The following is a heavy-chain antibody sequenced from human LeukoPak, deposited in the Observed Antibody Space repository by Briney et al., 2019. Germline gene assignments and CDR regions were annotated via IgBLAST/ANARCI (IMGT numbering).Heavy chain of an antibody. CDR1: GFTFGDHP. D-gene: IGHD6-19*01. Sequence: GGSLRLSCTASGFTFGDHPMSWFRQAPGKGPEWISSIRIKSYGETTEYAASVKGRFTISRDDSKSIAYLQMNSLKTEDTAAYYCTRAAVADTPQYYFDYWGQGTLVTVSS. CDR2: IRIKSYGETT. V-gene: IGHV3-49*03. J-gene: IGHJ4*02. CDR3: TRAAVADTPQYYFDY.